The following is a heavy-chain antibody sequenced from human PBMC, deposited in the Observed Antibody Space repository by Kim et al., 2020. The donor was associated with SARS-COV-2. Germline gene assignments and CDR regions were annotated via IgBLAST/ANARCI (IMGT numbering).Heavy chain of an antibody. D-gene: IGHD6-13*01. Sequence: YADSVKGRFSISRDNSKNTLYLQVNSLRAEDTAVYYCARGSSSWPDAFDIWGQGTMVTVSS. J-gene: IGHJ3*02. V-gene: IGHV3-53*01. CDR3: ARGSSSWPDAFDI.